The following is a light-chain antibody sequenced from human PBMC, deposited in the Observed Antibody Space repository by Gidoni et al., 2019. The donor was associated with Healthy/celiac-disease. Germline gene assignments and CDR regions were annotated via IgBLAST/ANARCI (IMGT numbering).Light chain of an antibody. CDR2: GAS. J-gene: IGKJ1*01. Sequence: TPSPGTLSLSPGERATLSCRASPNVSSSYLAWYQQKPGQAPRLLIYGASSRHTGIPDRFSGSGSGTDFTLTISRLEPEDFAVYYCQQYGSSPQTFGQGTKVEIK. V-gene: IGKV3-20*01. CDR3: QQYGSSPQT. CDR1: PNVSSSY.